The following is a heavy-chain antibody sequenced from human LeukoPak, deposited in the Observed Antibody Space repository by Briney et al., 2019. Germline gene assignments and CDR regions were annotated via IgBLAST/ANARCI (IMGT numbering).Heavy chain of an antibody. J-gene: IGHJ3*02. CDR1: CITFSNYA. CDR2: ISGSGGST. Sequence: GGSLRLSCAASCITFSNYAMNLVRQAPGKGLEWVSGISGSGGSTHYADSVKDRFTISRDNSKNTLYLQMNSLRAEDTAVYYCANETVVVVAATPDAFDIWGQGTMVTVSS. D-gene: IGHD2-15*01. V-gene: IGHV3-23*01. CDR3: ANETVVVVAATPDAFDI.